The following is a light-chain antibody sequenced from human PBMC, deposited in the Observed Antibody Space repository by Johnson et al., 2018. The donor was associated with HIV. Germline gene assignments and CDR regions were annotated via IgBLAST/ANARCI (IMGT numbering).Light chain of an antibody. CDR3: GTWDSSLSAGRIFF. CDR2: ENN. Sequence: QSVLTQPPSVSAAPGQKVTISCSGSSSNIGNNYVSWYQQLPGTAPKLLIYENNKRPSGIPDRFSGSKSATSATLGITGLQTGDEADYYCGTWDSSLSAGRIFFFGTGTKVTVL. J-gene: IGLJ1*01. V-gene: IGLV1-51*02. CDR1: SSNIGNNY.